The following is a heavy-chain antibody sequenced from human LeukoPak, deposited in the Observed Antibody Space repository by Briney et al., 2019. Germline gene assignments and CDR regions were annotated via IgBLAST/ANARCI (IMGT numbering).Heavy chain of an antibody. D-gene: IGHD3-22*01. Sequence: ASVKVPFKASGYTFTGSYMHWVRQAPGQGLEWMGWINPNSGGTNYAQKFQGRVTMTRDTSISTAYMELSRLKSDDTAFYYCAKYYYDSYEGYYFDYWGQGTLVTVSS. J-gene: IGHJ4*02. CDR3: AKYYYDSYEGYYFDY. CDR1: GYTFTGSY. V-gene: IGHV1-2*02. CDR2: INPNSGGT.